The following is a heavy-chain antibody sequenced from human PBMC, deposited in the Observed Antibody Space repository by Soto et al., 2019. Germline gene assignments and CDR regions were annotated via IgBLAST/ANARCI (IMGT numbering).Heavy chain of an antibody. D-gene: IGHD1-26*01. CDR1: GDNCTNYC. CDR3: ARQRIGYYYGMDV. CDR2: IYPGDSDT. J-gene: IGHJ6*02. Sequence: HKNSYNGAGDNCTNYCSGRMRQMPGKGLEWMGIIYPGDSDTRYSPSFQGQVTISADKSISTAYLQWSSLKASDTAMYYCARQRIGYYYGMDVWGQGTTVTVSS. V-gene: IGHV5-51*01.